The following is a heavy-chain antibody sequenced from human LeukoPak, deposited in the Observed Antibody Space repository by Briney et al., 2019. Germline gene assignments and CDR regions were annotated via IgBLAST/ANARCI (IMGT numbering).Heavy chain of an antibody. CDR3: ARNDSGWFDF. D-gene: IGHD5-12*01. J-gene: IGHJ4*02. Sequence: SETLSLTCGVYGGSFSGYFWSWIRQPPGKGLEWIGEINHGGSTNYNPSLKSRVSISLDTSKNQFSLKLTSVTAADTSVYYCARNDSGWFDFWGQGTLLTVSS. V-gene: IGHV4-34*01. CDR1: GGSFSGYF. CDR2: INHGGST.